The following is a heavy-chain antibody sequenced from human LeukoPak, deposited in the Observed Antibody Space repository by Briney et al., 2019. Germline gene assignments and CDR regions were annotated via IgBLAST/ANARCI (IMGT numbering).Heavy chain of an antibody. CDR3: VKDLYKGDTSSWYYFDY. CDR1: GFTFSNCA. D-gene: IGHD6-13*01. V-gene: IGHV3-64D*06. Sequence: GGSLRLSCSASGFTFSNCAMHWVRQAPGKGPEYVSVISSYGDKTYYADSVKGRFTISRDNSKNMVSLQMSSLRAEDTAVYYCVKDLYKGDTSSWYYFDYWGQGTLVTVSS. CDR2: ISSYGDKT. J-gene: IGHJ4*02.